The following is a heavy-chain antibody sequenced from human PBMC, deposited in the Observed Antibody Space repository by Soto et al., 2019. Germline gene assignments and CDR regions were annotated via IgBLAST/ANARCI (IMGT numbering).Heavy chain of an antibody. V-gene: IGHV3-48*01. Sequence: GGSLRLSCAASGFTFSSYSMNWVRQAPGKGLEWVSYISSSSSTIYYADSVKGRFTISRDNAKNSLYLQMNSLRAEDTAVYYCARDRYSSSWFLYNWFDPWGQGTLVTVSS. CDR3: ARDRYSSSWFLYNWFDP. D-gene: IGHD6-13*01. CDR1: GFTFSSYS. J-gene: IGHJ5*02. CDR2: ISSSSSTI.